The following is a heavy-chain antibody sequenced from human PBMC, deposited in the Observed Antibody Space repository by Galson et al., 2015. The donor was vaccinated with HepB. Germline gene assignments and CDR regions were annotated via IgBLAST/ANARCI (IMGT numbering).Heavy chain of an antibody. V-gene: IGHV2-5*02. CDR1: GFSLRSNGVG. J-gene: IGHJ4*02. D-gene: IGHD6-6*01. CDR2: IYWDDDK. CDR3: AHRQTPRRGNIAAFID. Sequence: ALVKPTQTLTLTCTFSGFSLRSNGVGVGWIRQPPGKALEWLALIYWDDDKRYNPSLKNRLTITKDTSKNQVVLTMSNMDPVDTATYYCAHRQTPRRGNIAAFIDWGQGTLVTVSS.